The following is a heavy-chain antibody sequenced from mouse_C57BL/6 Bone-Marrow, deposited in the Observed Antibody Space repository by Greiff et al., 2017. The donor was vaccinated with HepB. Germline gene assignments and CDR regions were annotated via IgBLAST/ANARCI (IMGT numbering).Heavy chain of an antibody. CDR1: GYTFTSYW. D-gene: IGHD2-3*01. J-gene: IGHJ3*01. V-gene: IGHV1-64*01. CDR3: AGGGAYDGYYRAWFAY. Sequence: QVQLQQPGAELVKPGASVKLSCKASGYTFTSYWMHWVKQRPGQGLEWIGMIHPNSGSTNYNEKFKSKATLTVDKSSSTAYMQLSSLTSEDSAVYYCAGGGAYDGYYRAWFAYWGQGTLVTVSA. CDR2: IHPNSGST.